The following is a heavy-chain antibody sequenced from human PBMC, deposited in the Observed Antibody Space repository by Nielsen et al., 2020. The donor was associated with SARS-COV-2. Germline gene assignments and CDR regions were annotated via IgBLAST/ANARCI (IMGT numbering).Heavy chain of an antibody. CDR3: ARDMTTGSNGMDV. Sequence: ASVKVSCKVSGISVTRLTMHWVRQAPGEGLEWMGEFDPQDGETTLAPKFQGRVTMTRDTSISTAYMELSRLRSDDTAVYYCARDMTTGSNGMDVWGQGTTVTVSS. D-gene: IGHD4-17*01. J-gene: IGHJ6*02. CDR2: FDPQDGET. V-gene: IGHV1-24*01. CDR1: GISVTRLT.